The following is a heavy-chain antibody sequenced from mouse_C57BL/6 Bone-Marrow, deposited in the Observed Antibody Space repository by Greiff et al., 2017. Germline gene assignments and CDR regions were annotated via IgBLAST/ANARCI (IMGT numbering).Heavy chain of an antibody. CDR1: GFTFSDYY. D-gene: IGHD1-1*01. J-gene: IGHJ3*01. CDR3: ARPYYYGSSHFAY. V-gene: IGHV5-12*01. CDR2: ISNGGGST. Sequence: EVMLVESGGGLVQPGGSLKLSCAASGFTFSDYYMYWVRQTPEKRLEWVAYISNGGGSTYYTDTVKGRFTISRDNAKNTLYLQMSRLKSEDTAMYYGARPYYYGSSHFAYWGQGTLVTVSA.